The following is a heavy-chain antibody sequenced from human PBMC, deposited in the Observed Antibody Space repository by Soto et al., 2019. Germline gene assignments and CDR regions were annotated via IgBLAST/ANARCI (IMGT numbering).Heavy chain of an antibody. CDR1: GFTVSSNY. V-gene: IGHV3-53*02. D-gene: IGHD1-26*01. J-gene: IGHJ4*02. CDR2: IYSGGST. CDR3: AVGFSSGATEPYYFDY. Sequence: EVQLVETGGGLIQPGGSLRLSCAASGFTVSSNYMSWVRQAPGKGLEWVSVIYSGGSTYYADSVKGRFTISRDNSKNTLYLQMNSLSAEDTAVYYCAVGFSSGATEPYYFDYWGQGTLVTVSS.